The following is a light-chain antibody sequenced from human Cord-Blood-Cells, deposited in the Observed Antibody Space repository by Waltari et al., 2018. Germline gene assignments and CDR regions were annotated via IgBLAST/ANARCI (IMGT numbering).Light chain of an antibody. Sequence: QSALTQPASVYGSPGPSITISCTGTSSAVGRYNLVSWYQQHPGKAPKLMIYEGSKRPSGVSNRFSGSKSGNTASLTISGRQAEDEADYYCCSYAGSSTVVFGGGTKLTVL. CDR2: EGS. CDR3: CSYAGSSTVV. J-gene: IGLJ2*01. CDR1: SSAVGRYNL. V-gene: IGLV2-23*01.